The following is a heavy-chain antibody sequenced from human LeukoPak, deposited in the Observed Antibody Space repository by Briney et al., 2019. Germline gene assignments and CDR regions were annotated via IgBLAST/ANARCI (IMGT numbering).Heavy chain of an antibody. Sequence: SETLSLTCTVSGGSISSGDYYWSWIRQPPGKGLEKIGYIYYSGSTYYNPSLKSRVTISVDTSKNQFSLKLSSVTAADTAVYYCARTGRGYYDFWSGYPRAAFDIWGQGTMVTVSS. CDR1: GGSISSGDYY. V-gene: IGHV4-30-4*08. CDR2: IYYSGST. J-gene: IGHJ3*02. CDR3: ARTGRGYYDFWSGYPRAAFDI. D-gene: IGHD3-3*01.